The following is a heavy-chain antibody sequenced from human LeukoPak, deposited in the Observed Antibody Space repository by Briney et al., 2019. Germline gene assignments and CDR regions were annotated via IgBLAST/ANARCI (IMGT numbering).Heavy chain of an antibody. D-gene: IGHD3-10*01. CDR1: GYTFTGYY. V-gene: IGHV1-2*02. CDR2: INPNSGGT. J-gene: IGHJ4*02. CDR3: ARRRVPTYYYGSGTSMGFDY. Sequence: GASVKVSCKASGYTFTGYYMHWVRQAPGQGLEWMGWINPNSGGTNYAQKFQGRVTMTRDTSISTAYMELSRLRSDDTAVYYCARRRVPTYYYGSGTSMGFDYWGQGTLVTVSS.